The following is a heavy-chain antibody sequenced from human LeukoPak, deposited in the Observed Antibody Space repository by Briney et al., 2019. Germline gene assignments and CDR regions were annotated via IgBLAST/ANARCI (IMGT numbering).Heavy chain of an antibody. V-gene: IGHV3-9*01. CDR3: ARAAEYGGADY. D-gene: IGHD4-23*01. CDR2: ISWKSDRI. J-gene: IGHJ4*02. Sequence: GRSLRLSCAASGFTFDDYAMHWVRHAPGKGLEWVSGISWKSDRIAYADSVKGRSTISRDNAKNSLYLQMNSLRAEDTAVYYCARAAEYGGADYWGQGTLVTVSS. CDR1: GFTFDDYA.